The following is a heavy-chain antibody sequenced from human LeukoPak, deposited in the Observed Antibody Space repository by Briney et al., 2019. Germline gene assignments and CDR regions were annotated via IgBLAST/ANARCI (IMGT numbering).Heavy chain of an antibody. CDR1: GITVSSNY. CDR2: IYSGGST. J-gene: IGHJ3*02. Sequence: PGGSLRLSCAASGITVSSNYMNWVRQAPGKGLEWVSVIYSGGSTCYADSVKGRFTISRDNSKNTVYLQMNSLRAEDTAVYYCARDLAHTQSFDIWGRGTMVTVSS. CDR3: ARDLAHTQSFDI. D-gene: IGHD2-2*02. V-gene: IGHV3-53*01.